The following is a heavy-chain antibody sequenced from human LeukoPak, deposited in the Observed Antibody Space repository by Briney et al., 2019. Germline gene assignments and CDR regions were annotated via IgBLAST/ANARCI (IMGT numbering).Heavy chain of an antibody. CDR1: GFTFNGFC. D-gene: IGHD3-10*01. V-gene: IGHV3-21*04. Sequence: GGSLRLSCTPSGFTFNGFCLTWFRQTPGKGLEWVASMSSSKSYIYYADSVKGRFAISRDYSRNTVYLQMNSLRAEDTAVYYCARESGFGELFPYAFDIWGQGTVVTVSS. CDR3: ARESGFGELFPYAFDI. J-gene: IGHJ3*02. CDR2: MSSSKSYI.